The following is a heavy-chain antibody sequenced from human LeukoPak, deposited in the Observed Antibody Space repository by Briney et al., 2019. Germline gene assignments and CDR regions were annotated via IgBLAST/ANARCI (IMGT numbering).Heavy chain of an antibody. D-gene: IGHD1-26*01. CDR2: INPNSGGT. CDR1: GYTFTGYY. J-gene: IGHJ5*02. CDR3: ARNAGGVGATPVVFDP. Sequence: ASVKVSCKASGYTFTGYYMHWVRQAPGQGLEWMGWINPNSGGTNYAQKFQGRVTMTRDTSISTAYMELSRLRSDDTAVYYCARNAGGVGATPVVFDPWGQGTLVTVSS. V-gene: IGHV1-2*02.